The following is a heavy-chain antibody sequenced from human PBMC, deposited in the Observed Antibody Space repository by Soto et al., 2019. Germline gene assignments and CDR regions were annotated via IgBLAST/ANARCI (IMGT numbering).Heavy chain of an antibody. J-gene: IGHJ4*02. CDR2: ISSSSSYI. D-gene: IGHD3-22*01. CDR1: GFTFSSYS. V-gene: IGHV3-21*01. Sequence: ESGGGLVKPGGSLRLSCAASGFTFSSYSMNWVRQAPGKGLEWVSSISSSSSYIYYADSVKGRFTISRDNAKNSLYLQMNSLRAEDTAVYYCARVSDSSGYYNLYYFDYWGQGTLVTVSS. CDR3: ARVSDSSGYYNLYYFDY.